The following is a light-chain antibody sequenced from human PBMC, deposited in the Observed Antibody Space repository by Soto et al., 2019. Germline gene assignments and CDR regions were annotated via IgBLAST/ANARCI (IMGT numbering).Light chain of an antibody. CDR2: PAS. Sequence: DLQLTQSPSFLSASVGDRVAITCRASQGISSSLAWYQQKPGKAPKLLIYPASTLQSGVPSRFGGSGSGTDFALTISSLQSEDFATYYCQRLNPSPPYTFGQGTKLEIK. CDR3: QRLNPSPPYT. J-gene: IGKJ2*01. CDR1: QGISSS. V-gene: IGKV1-9*01.